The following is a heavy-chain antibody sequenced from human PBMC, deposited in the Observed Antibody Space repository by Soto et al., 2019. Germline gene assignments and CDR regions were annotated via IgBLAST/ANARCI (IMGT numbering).Heavy chain of an antibody. Sequence: PSQTLSLPCAISGDSVSSNSAAWNWIRQSPSRGLEWLGRTYYRSKWYNDYAVSVKSRITINPDTSKNQFSLQLNSVTPEDTAVYYCAREYGGSYGPTYYYYYGMDVWGQGTTVTVSS. J-gene: IGHJ6*02. CDR2: TYYRSKWYN. V-gene: IGHV6-1*01. D-gene: IGHD1-26*01. CDR1: GDSVSSNSAA. CDR3: AREYGGSYGPTYYYYYGMDV.